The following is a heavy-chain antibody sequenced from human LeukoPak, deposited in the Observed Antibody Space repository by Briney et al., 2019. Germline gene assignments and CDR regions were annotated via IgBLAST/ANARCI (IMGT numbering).Heavy chain of an antibody. CDR3: VRDPDALDY. CDR2: IRSSGSPI. Sequence: PGGSLRLSYSASGFTFSSHAMHWVRQAPGKGLEWVSYIRSSGSPIYYADSVKGRSTISRDNAKNSVYLQMNSLRDEDTAVYYCVRDPDALDYWGQGTLVTVSS. CDR1: GFTFSSHA. J-gene: IGHJ4*02. V-gene: IGHV3-48*02.